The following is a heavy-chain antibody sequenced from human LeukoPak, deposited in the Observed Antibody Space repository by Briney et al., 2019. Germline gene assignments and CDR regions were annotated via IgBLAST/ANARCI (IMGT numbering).Heavy chain of an antibody. D-gene: IGHD2-2*01. Sequence: PSETLSLTCTVSGGSISSYYWSWIRQPPGKGLEWIGYIYYTGRTNYTPSLKSRVTISVDTSKNQFSLKLSSVTAADTAVYYCARLVVPAARGVSWFDPWGQGTLVTVSS. V-gene: IGHV4-59*13. J-gene: IGHJ5*02. CDR3: ARLVVPAARGVSWFDP. CDR1: GGSISSYY. CDR2: IYYTGRT.